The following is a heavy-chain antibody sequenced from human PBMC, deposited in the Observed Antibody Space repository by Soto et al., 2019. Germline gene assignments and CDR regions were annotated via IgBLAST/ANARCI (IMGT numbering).Heavy chain of an antibody. Sequence: GGSLRLSCAASGFTFSSYWMSWVRQAPGKGLEWVANIKEDGSEKSYVDSVKGRFTISRDNAKNTLYLQMTSLRAEDTAVYYCAKRSSSSTFDYWGQGTLVTVSS. CDR2: IKEDGSEK. D-gene: IGHD6-6*01. CDR3: AKRSSSSTFDY. CDR1: GFTFSSYW. V-gene: IGHV3-7*03. J-gene: IGHJ4*02.